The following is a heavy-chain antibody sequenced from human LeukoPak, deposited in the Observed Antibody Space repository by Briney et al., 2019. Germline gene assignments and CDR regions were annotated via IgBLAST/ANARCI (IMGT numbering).Heavy chain of an antibody. D-gene: IGHD5-12*01. CDR3: ARATGYSGYSTYIYYFDY. V-gene: IGHV4-31*03. CDR2: IYYSGTT. CDR1: GGSISSGGYY. J-gene: IGHJ4*02. Sequence: PSQTLSLTRTVSGGSISSGGYYWSWIRQHPGKGLEWIGYIYYSGTTYYNPSLKSRLTISVDTSKNQFSLKLSSVTAADTAVYYCARATGYSGYSTYIYYFDYWGQGTLVTVSS.